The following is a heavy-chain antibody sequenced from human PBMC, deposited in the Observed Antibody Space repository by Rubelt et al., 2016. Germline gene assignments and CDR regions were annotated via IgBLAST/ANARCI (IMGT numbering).Heavy chain of an antibody. D-gene: IGHD6-13*01. CDR1: GGSFSGYY. Sequence: QVQLQQWGAGPLKPSETLSLTCAVYGGSFSGYYWSWIRQPPGKGLEWIGENNHSGSTNYNPSLKSRVTISVDTSKNQFSLKLSSVTAADTAVYYCARGAIAAAGPWGQGTLVTVSS. CDR2: NNHSGST. V-gene: IGHV4-34*01. CDR3: ARGAIAAAGP. J-gene: IGHJ5*02.